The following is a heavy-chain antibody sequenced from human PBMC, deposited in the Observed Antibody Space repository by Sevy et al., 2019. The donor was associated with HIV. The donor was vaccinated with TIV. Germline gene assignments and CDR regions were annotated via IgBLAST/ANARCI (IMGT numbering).Heavy chain of an antibody. CDR2: ISSSSSTI. CDR3: ARDFIKIGYYDRSGF. Sequence: GGSLRLSCAASGFTFSSYSMNWVRQAPGKGLEWVSYISSSSSTIYYADSVKGRFTISRDNAKNSLYLQMNSLRDEDTAVYYCARDFIKIGYYDRSGFWGQGTLVTVSS. CDR1: GFTFSSYS. J-gene: IGHJ4*02. D-gene: IGHD3-22*01. V-gene: IGHV3-48*02.